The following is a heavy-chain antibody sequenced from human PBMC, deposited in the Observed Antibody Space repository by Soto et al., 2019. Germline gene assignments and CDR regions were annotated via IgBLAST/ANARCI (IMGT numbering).Heavy chain of an antibody. Sequence: EVQVVESGGDLVKPGGSLRLSCAASGFSFSNAWMNWVRQAPGKGLEWVGRIKSKTDGGTIDYAAPVNGRFTISRDDSINTLYRQMNGLKTEDTAVYYCTTDPSTVGAVMPQWGQGALVTVSS. J-gene: IGHJ4*02. V-gene: IGHV3-15*07. CDR2: IKSKTDGGTI. D-gene: IGHD1-26*01. CDR3: TTDPSTVGAVMPQ. CDR1: GFSFSNAW.